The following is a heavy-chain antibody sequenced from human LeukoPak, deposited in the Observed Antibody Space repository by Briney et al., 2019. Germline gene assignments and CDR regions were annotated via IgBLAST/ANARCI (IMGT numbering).Heavy chain of an antibody. CDR3: AREGSVYHYGGVLKDAFDI. CDR2: IGSIGGSS. Sequence: GGSLTLSCAASGFTFSNYAMHCLRPPPGKGLEFVSDIGSIGGSSYYAKSVKGRFSIPRDNSRNTVFLQMGSLRAEDMAVYYCAREGSVYHYGGVLKDAFDIWGRGTMVTVSS. V-gene: IGHV3-64*01. D-gene: IGHD3-10*01. CDR1: GFTFSNYA. J-gene: IGHJ3*02.